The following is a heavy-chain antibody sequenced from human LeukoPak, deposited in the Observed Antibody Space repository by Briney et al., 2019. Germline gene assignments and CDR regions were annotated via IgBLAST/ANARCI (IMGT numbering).Heavy chain of an antibody. J-gene: IGHJ5*02. Sequence: GGSLRLSCAASGFTFSSYGMHWVRQAPGKGLEWVAFIRYDGSNKYYADSVKGRFTISRDNSKKTLYLQMNSLRAEDTAVYYCATEGNYDFWSGRFNWFDPWGQGTLVTVSS. D-gene: IGHD3-3*01. V-gene: IGHV3-30*02. CDR2: IRYDGSNK. CDR1: GFTFSSYG. CDR3: ATEGNYDFWSGRFNWFDP.